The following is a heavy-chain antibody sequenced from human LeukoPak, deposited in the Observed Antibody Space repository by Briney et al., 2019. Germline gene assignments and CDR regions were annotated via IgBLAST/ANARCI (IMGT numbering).Heavy chain of an antibody. V-gene: IGHV4-30-4*01. CDR3: ARGSQYYDILTGYSSYYFDY. CDR1: GGSISSGDYY. J-gene: IGHJ4*02. CDR2: IYYSGST. D-gene: IGHD3-9*01. Sequence: SETLSLTCTVSGGSISSGDYYWSWIRQPPGKGLEWIGYIYYSGSTYYNPSLKSRVTISVDTSKNQFSLKLSSVTAADTAVYYCARGSQYYDILTGYSSYYFDYWGQGTPVTVSS.